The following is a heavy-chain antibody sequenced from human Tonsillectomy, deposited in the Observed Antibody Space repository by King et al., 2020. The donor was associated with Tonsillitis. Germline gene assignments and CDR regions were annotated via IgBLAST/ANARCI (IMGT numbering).Heavy chain of an antibody. J-gene: IGHJ3*02. CDR2: KNEDGSVL. CDR3: SRDWAYDAFDI. CDR1: GFTFSSSC. Sequence: VQLVESGGGLVQPGGSLRLSCAASGFTFSSSCMAWVCPTPGKELQWVGNKNEDGSVLNYVASVKGRFTIVRDKSKNSLYLQMNSLRAEDTAMYFCSRDWAYDAFDIWGQGTLVIVSS. D-gene: IGHD3-16*01. V-gene: IGHV3-7*04.